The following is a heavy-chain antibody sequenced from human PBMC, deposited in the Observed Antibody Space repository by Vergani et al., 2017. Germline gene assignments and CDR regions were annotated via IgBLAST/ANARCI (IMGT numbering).Heavy chain of an antibody. CDR1: QFTFHIYA. CDR2: ISGSGGST. D-gene: IGHD2-15*01. Sequence: EVQLLESGGGLVQPGGSLRLSCAASQFTFHIYAMTWFRQAPGKGLEWVSAISGSGGSTYHADSGKGRFTISRDNSKNTLFLQRNSLRAEDTAVYYCAKVPMCNGGNCCCPNFDYWGQGTLGTVAS. CDR3: AKVPMCNGGNCCCPNFDY. V-gene: IGHV3-23*01. J-gene: IGHJ4*02.